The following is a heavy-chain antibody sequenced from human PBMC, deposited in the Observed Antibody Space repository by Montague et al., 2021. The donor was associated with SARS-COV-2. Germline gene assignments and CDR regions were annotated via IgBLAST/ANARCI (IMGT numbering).Heavy chain of an antibody. D-gene: IGHD2-21*01. V-gene: IGHV4-39*07. CDR3: ARLRGGTPGEH. J-gene: IGHJ4*02. CDR1: GGSISDSNFH. CDR2: LYYGRAT. Sequence: SETLSLTCTVSGGSISDSNFHWGWIRQPPGKGLEWIGTLYYGRATYYNPSLKSRVTTSMDTSKNQFSLKLTSAIAADTAVYYCARLRGGTPGEHWGQGALVTVSS.